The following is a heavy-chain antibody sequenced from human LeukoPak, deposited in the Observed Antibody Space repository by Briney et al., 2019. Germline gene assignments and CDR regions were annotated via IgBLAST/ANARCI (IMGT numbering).Heavy chain of an antibody. J-gene: IGHJ3*02. V-gene: IGHV4-59*12. D-gene: IGHD6-6*01. CDR2: IYYSGST. CDR1: GGSISSYY. Sequence: SETLSLTCTVSGGSISSYYWSWIRQPPGKGLEWIGYIYYSGSTNYNPSLKSRVTISVDTSKNQFSLKLSSVTAADTAVYYCARDLPTYSSTWGDAFDIWGQGTMVTVSS. CDR3: ARDLPTYSSTWGDAFDI.